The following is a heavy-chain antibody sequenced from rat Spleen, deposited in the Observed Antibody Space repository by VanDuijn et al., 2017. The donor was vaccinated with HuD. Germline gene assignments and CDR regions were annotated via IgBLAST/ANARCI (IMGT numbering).Heavy chain of an antibody. CDR1: GFSLTSYS. CDR3: ARADISAIYTDGI. CDR2: MWYDGDT. Sequence: QVQLKESGPGLVQPSETLSLTCTVSGFSLTSYSVSWVRQPSGKGPEWMGRMWYDGDTAYNSTLKSRLSSSRDTSKSQVFLKMTSLQTEDTATYYCARADISAIYTDGIWGQGVMVTVSS. J-gene: IGHJ2*01. D-gene: IGHD1-2*01. V-gene: IGHV2-34*01.